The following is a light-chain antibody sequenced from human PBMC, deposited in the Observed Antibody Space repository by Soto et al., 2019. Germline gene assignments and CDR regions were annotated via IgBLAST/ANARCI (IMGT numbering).Light chain of an antibody. Sequence: IQLTQSPSSLSASVGDRVTITCRASQAINSALAWYQQKPSEPPKLLVFGDSILESGVPSRFSGSGSGTDFTLTISNLQPEDFATYFCQQFYNYPYTFGQGTKLEI. V-gene: IGKV1D-13*01. J-gene: IGKJ2*01. CDR2: GDS. CDR1: QAINSA. CDR3: QQFYNYPYT.